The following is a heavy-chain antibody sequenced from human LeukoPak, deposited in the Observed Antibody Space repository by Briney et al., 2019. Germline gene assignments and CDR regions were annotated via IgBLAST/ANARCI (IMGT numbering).Heavy chain of an antibody. J-gene: IGHJ5*02. Sequence: GGTLTFSCAAYAFTFSDYYRSWLAQAQGKGRKGLSYISSSGRTNYYADSVNDRFYVSRETATKLPHRQTNSLRAEDTAVYYWARDPVFGGYGWSNRFDPWGQGTLVTVSS. CDR2: ISSSGRTN. CDR3: ARDPVFGGYGWSNRFDP. CDR1: AFTFSDYY. V-gene: IGHV3-11*01. D-gene: IGHD6-19*01.